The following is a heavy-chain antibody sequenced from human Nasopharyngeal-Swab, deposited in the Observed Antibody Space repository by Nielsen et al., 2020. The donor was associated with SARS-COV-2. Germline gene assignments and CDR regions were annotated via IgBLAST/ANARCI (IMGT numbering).Heavy chain of an antibody. D-gene: IGHD5-12*01. Sequence: GESLKISCAASGFTFSNYAMSWVRQAPGKGLEWVSTINNRGDDTRYVDSVRGRFTVSRDNSKNTLYLQMNSLRGEDTAIYYCVKDLAYDEVSWGQGTLVTVSS. V-gene: IGHV3-23*01. CDR2: INNRGDDT. CDR3: VKDLAYDEVS. CDR1: GFTFSNYA. J-gene: IGHJ5*02.